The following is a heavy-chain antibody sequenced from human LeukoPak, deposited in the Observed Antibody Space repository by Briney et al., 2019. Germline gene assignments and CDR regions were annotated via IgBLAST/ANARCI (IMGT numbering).Heavy chain of an antibody. Sequence: SETLSLTCAVSGGSISSGGYSWSWIRQPPGKGLEWIGYIYHSGSTYYNPSLKSRVTISVDRSKNQFSLKLSSVTTADTAVYYCARAEVVGWSPAVFDYWGQGTLVTVSS. V-gene: IGHV4-30-2*01. CDR1: GGSISSGGYS. J-gene: IGHJ4*02. CDR2: IYHSGST. D-gene: IGHD3-3*01. CDR3: ARAEVVGWSPAVFDY.